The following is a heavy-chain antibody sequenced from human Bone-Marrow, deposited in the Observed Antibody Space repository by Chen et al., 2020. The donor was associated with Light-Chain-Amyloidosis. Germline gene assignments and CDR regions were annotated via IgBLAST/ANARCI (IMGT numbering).Heavy chain of an antibody. Sequence: QVQLVASGGGVVQPGRSLRLSCAASGFTLSSNAIHWVSQAPGKGLEWVAFISNDGSTKYYSDSVKGRFNISRDNSKNTLSLQMNSLRAEDTAVYYSARVGIQGMTFERYNYYYYMDVWGKGTTVTVSS. D-gene: IGHD5-18*01. V-gene: IGHV3-30-3*01. J-gene: IGHJ6*03. CDR3: ARVGIQGMTFERYNYYYYMDV. CDR2: ISNDGSTK. CDR1: GFTLSSNA.